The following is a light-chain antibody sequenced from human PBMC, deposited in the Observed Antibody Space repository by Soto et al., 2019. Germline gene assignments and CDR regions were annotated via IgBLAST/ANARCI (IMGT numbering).Light chain of an antibody. CDR3: QQANSFPYT. CDR1: QSVSGW. V-gene: IGKV1-5*01. J-gene: IGKJ2*01. CDR2: DAS. Sequence: DIQMTPSPSTLSASVGDTVTVTCRASQSVSGWLAWYQQKPGEAPKPLIYDASSLESGVPSRFSGSGSGTDFTLTISSLQPEDFATYYCQQANSFPYTFGQGTKVDIK.